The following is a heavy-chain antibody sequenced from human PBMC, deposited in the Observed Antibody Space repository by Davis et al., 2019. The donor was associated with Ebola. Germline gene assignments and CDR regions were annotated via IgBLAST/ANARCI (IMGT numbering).Heavy chain of an antibody. CDR2: ISYDGSNK. V-gene: IGHV3-30*04. D-gene: IGHD2-2*01. CDR1: GFTFSSYA. Sequence: PGGSLRLSCAASGFTFSSYAMHWVRQAPGKGLEWVAVISYDGSNKYYADPVKGRFTISRDNSKNTLNLQMNSLRAEDTAVYYCARELGYCSRTSCHQYFDYWGQGTLVTVSS. CDR3: ARELGYCSRTSCHQYFDY. J-gene: IGHJ4*02.